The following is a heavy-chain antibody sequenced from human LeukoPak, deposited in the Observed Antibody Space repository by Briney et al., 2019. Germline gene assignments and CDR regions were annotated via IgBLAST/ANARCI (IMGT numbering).Heavy chain of an antibody. CDR1: GFTFSSYA. J-gene: IGHJ4*02. CDR2: ISGSGGST. V-gene: IGHV3-23*01. Sequence: GGPLRLSCAASGFTFSSYAMSWARQAPGKGLEWVSAISGSGGSTYYADSVKGRFTISRDNSKNTLYLQMNSLRAEDTAVYYCAKDPGYVVGALDYWGQGTLVTVSS. CDR3: AKDPGYVVGALDY. D-gene: IGHD1-26*01.